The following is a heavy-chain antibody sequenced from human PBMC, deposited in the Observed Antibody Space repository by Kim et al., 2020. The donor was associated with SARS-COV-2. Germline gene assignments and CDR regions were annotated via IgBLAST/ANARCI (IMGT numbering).Heavy chain of an antibody. J-gene: IGHJ4*02. CDR3: ARVRSSVGDY. CDR2: ISNSSSHI. D-gene: IGHD6-19*01. Sequence: GGSLRLSCAASGFTFSSYSMNWVRQAPGKGLEWVAAISNSSSHIYYADSVKGRFTISRDNAKNSLYLQMNSLRAEDTAVYYCARVRSSVGDYWGQVTLVTVSP. CDR1: GFTFSSYS. V-gene: IGHV3-21*01.